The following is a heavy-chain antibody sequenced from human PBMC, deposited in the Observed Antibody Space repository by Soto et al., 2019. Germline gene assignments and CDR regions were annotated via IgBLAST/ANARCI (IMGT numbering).Heavy chain of an antibody. CDR2: IKQDGSEK. CDR3: ARVYPGSGWPYHYYGMDV. Sequence: GGSLRLSCAASGFTFSSFPMHWVRQAPGKGLEWVANIKQDGSEKYYVDSVKGRFTISRDNAKNSLYLQMNSLRAEDTALYYCARVYPGSGWPYHYYGMDVWGQGTTVTVSS. V-gene: IGHV3-7*01. CDR1: GFTFSSFP. J-gene: IGHJ6*02. D-gene: IGHD6-19*01.